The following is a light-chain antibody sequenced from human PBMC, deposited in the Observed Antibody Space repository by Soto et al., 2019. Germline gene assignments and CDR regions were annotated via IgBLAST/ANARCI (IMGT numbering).Light chain of an antibody. J-gene: IGLJ1*01. Sequence: QSALTQPASVSGSPGQSITISCTGTSSNVGTYNLVSWYQQHPGEAPKLLIYEVSERPSGVSIRFPASKSGNTASLTISGLQAEDEADYYCCSYADVSSYVFGTGTKLTVL. V-gene: IGLV2-23*02. CDR3: CSYADVSSYV. CDR1: SSNVGTYNL. CDR2: EVS.